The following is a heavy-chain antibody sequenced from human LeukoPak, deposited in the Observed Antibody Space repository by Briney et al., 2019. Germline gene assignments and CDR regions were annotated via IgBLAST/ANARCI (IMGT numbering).Heavy chain of an antibody. CDR2: ISGSGGST. J-gene: IGHJ4*02. CDR1: GFIVSSNY. Sequence: GGSLRLSCAASGFIVSSNYMSWVRQAPGKGLECVSAISGSGGSTYYADSVKGRFTISRDNSKNTLYLQMNSLRAEDTAVYYCAKEVGTTIFDYFDYWGQGTLVTVSS. CDR3: AKEVGTTIFDYFDY. V-gene: IGHV3-23*01. D-gene: IGHD1-26*01.